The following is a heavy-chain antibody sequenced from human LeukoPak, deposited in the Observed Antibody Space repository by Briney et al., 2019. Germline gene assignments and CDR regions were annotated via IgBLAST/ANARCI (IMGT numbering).Heavy chain of an antibody. D-gene: IGHD3-10*01. CDR2: MNPNSGNT. Sequence: ASVKVSCKASGYTFTSYYMHWVRQAPGQGLEWMGWMNPNSGNTGYAQKFQGRVTITRNTSISTAYMELSSLRSEDTAVYYCATDRKVRGQVWGQGTLVTVSS. CDR1: GYTFTSYY. CDR3: ATDRKVRGQV. V-gene: IGHV1-8*03. J-gene: IGHJ4*02.